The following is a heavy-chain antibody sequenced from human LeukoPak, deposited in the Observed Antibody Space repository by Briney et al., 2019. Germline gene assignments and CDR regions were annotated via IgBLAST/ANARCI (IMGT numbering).Heavy chain of an antibody. CDR1: GFTFTGHS. D-gene: IGHD1-26*01. V-gene: IGHV3-30*04. CDR3: ARERQGGATPFDY. J-gene: IGHJ4*02. CDR2: VGTDEKTI. Sequence: GGSLRLSCVASGFTFTGHSIHWVRQAPGKGLEWVAVVGTDEKTIFYADSLKGRFTISRDNSKNTVYLQMNSLRDEDTAVYYCARERQGGATPFDYWGQGSLVSVSS.